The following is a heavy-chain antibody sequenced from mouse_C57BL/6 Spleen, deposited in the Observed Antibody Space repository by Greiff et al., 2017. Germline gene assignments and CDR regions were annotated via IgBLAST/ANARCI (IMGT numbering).Heavy chain of an antibody. Sequence: QVQLQQPGAELVRPGTSVTLSCKASGYTFTSYWMHWVKQRPGQGLEWIGVIDPSDSYTNYNPKFKGKATLTLDKSSSTAYMQLSSLTSEDSAVEYCATFAYWGQGTLVTVSA. J-gene: IGHJ3*01. V-gene: IGHV1-59*01. CDR3: ATFAY. CDR1: GYTFTSYW. CDR2: IDPSDSYT.